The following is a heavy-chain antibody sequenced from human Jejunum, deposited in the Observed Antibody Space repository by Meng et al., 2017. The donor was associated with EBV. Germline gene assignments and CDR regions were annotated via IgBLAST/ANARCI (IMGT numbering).Heavy chain of an antibody. J-gene: IGHJ3*02. Sequence: QVQRKESGPGLVKPSETLSLTCTVSGGSITSYYWNWIRQSPEKGLEWIGYIYHSGSTNYSPSLKSRVTISIDTSKNQFSLRLSSVTAADTAVYYCARGGAFDMWGPGTMVTVSS. V-gene: IGHV4-59*13. CDR3: ARGGAFDM. CDR2: IYHSGST. CDR1: GGSITSYY.